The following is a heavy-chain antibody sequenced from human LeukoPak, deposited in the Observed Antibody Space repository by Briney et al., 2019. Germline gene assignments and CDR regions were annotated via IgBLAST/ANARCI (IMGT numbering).Heavy chain of an antibody. CDR3: AKDTGFTRPTSYSSSSYFDY. V-gene: IGHV3-23*01. Sequence: PGGSLRLSCAASGFTFSSYDMSWVRQAPGKGLEWVSAISGSGGSKYYADFVKGRFTISRDNSKNTLSLQMNSLRAEDTAVYYCAKDTGFTRPTSYSSSSYFDYWGQGTLVTVSS. CDR1: GFTFSSYD. D-gene: IGHD6-13*01. J-gene: IGHJ4*02. CDR2: ISGSGGSK.